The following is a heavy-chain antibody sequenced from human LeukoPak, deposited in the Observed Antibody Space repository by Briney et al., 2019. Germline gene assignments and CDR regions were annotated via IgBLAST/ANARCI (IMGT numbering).Heavy chain of an antibody. Sequence: MPGGCLRLSCAASGFTFSDYYMSWIRQAPGKGLEWVSYISSSGTTISYTDSVKGRFTISRDNAKNSLYLQMNSLRAEDTAVYYCARDYRSTFDYWGQGTLVTVSS. CDR3: ARDYRSTFDY. D-gene: IGHD1-26*01. CDR1: GFTFSDYY. CDR2: ISSSGTTI. J-gene: IGHJ4*02. V-gene: IGHV3-11*01.